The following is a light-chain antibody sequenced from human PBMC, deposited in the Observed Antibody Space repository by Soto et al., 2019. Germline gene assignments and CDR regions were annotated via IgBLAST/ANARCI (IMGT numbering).Light chain of an antibody. Sequence: QSALTQPASVSGSPGQSITISCTGTSSDVVSYNLVSWYQQHPGKAPKLMIYEGSKRPSGVSNRFSGSKSGNTASLTISGLQAEDEADYYCCSYAGSSTFVVFGGATKLTVL. CDR2: EGS. V-gene: IGLV2-23*03. J-gene: IGLJ2*01. CDR3: CSYAGSSTFVV. CDR1: SSDVVSYNL.